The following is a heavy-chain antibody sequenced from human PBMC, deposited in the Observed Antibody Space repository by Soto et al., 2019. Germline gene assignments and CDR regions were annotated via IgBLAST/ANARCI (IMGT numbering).Heavy chain of an antibody. CDR2: ISSSSSTI. D-gene: IGHD3-3*01. CDR3: ARDEWHYDFWSGYYLSYFDY. Sequence: PGGPLRLSCAASGFTFSSYSMNWVRQAPGKGLEWVSYISSSSSTIYYADSVKGRFTISRDNAKNSLYLQMNSLRAEDTAVYYCARDEWHYDFWSGYYLSYFDYWGQGTLVTVSS. CDR1: GFTFSSYS. J-gene: IGHJ4*02. V-gene: IGHV3-48*01.